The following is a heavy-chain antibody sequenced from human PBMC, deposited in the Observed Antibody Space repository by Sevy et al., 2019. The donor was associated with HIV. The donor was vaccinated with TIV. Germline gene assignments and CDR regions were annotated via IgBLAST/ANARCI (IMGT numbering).Heavy chain of an antibody. J-gene: IGHJ6*03. V-gene: IGHV1-69*13. CDR2: IIPIFGTA. CDR3: ASVGSGYDSPSDYYYYMDV. Sequence: ASVKVSCKASGGPFSSYAISWVRQAPGQGLEWMGRIIPIFGTANYAQKFQGRVTITADESMSTAKMELSSLGTEDTAEYYCASVGSGYDSPSDYYYYMDVWGKGTTVTVSS. D-gene: IGHD5-12*01. CDR1: GGPFSSYA.